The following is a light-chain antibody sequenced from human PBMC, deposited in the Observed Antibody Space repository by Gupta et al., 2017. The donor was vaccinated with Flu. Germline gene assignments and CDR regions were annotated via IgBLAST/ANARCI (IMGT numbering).Light chain of an antibody. CDR3: QTWDSSREV. CDR1: KLGNKY. CDR2: QDT. V-gene: IGLV3-1*01. Sequence: SSQLPQPPSVSVSPGQTASITCSGDKLGNKYASWYQQKPAHYPVLVIYQDTKRPSGIPERFFGANSANNATLPISGTQAVEEDDDYCQTWDSSREVFGTGTMLTVL. J-gene: IGLJ1*01.